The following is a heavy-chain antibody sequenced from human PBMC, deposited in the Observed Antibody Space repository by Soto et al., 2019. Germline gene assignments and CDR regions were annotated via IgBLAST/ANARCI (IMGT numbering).Heavy chain of an antibody. CDR3: AIFYDFWTGPRDY. CDR2: IYSGGST. V-gene: IGHV3-53*01. D-gene: IGHD3-3*01. Sequence: GGSLRLSCAASGRSGSSNYMSWVRQAPGKGLEWVAVIYSGGSTYYADSVKGRFTISRDDSKNTVFLQMDRLRAEDTALYYCAIFYDFWTGPRDYWGQGILVTVSS. J-gene: IGHJ4*02. CDR1: GRSGSSNY.